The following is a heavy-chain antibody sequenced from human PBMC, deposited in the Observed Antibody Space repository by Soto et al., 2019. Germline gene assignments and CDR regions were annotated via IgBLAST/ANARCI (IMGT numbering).Heavy chain of an antibody. CDR1: GGSISSYY. J-gene: IGHJ4*02. V-gene: IGHV4-39*01. Sequence: PSETLSLTCTVSGGSISSYYWVWIRQPPGKGLEWIGSIYYTGSTYYNPSLKSRVTMSIDTSKNQFSLKLNSVTAADTAVYYCASRYSGSYYSGGIDYWGQGNMVTVSS. D-gene: IGHD1-26*01. CDR3: ASRYSGSYYSGGIDY. CDR2: IYYTGST.